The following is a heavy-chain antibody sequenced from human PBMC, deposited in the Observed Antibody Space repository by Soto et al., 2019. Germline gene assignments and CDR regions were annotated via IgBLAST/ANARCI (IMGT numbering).Heavy chain of an antibody. D-gene: IGHD4-17*01. CDR2: IDPSDSYT. J-gene: IGHJ4*02. Sequence: GESLKISCNGSGYIFTSYWISWVRQMPGKGLEWMGRIDPSDSYTNYSPSFQGHVTISADKSISTAYLQWSSLKASDTAMYYCARHPYGGNFNFDYWGQGTLVTVSS. CDR3: ARHPYGGNFNFDY. CDR1: GYIFTSYW. V-gene: IGHV5-10-1*01.